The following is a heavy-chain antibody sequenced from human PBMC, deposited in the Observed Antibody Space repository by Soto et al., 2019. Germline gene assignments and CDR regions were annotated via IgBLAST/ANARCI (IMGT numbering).Heavy chain of an antibody. CDR1: GGSIGSGGYY. V-gene: IGHV4-31*03. J-gene: IGHJ4*02. CDR2: IXYXGXT. CDR3: ARSPGYYFDY. Sequence: ASETLSLTCTVSGGSIGSGGYYWSWIRQHPGKXLXWXXXIXYXGXTXXXXSLKSRVTISVDTSKNQFSLKLSSVTAADTAVYYCARSPGYYFDYWGQGTLVTVSS.